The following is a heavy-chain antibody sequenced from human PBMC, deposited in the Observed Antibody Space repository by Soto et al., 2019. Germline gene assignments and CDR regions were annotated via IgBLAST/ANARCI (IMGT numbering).Heavy chain of an antibody. CDR2: IYYSGST. J-gene: IGHJ4*02. D-gene: IGHD3-22*01. Sequence: SETLSLTCTVSGGSISSGGYYWSWIRQHPGKGLEWIGYIYYSGSTYYKPSLKSRVNISVNTSKKQISLKLSSVTAADTAVYYCAREGPDSSGYYLYWGQGTLVTVSS. CDR1: GGSISSGGYY. CDR3: AREGPDSSGYYLY. V-gene: IGHV4-31*03.